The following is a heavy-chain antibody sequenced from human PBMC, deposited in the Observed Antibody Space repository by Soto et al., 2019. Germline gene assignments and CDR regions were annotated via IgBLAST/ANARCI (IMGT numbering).Heavy chain of an antibody. CDR2: INHSGST. J-gene: IGHJ4*02. V-gene: IGHV4-34*01. D-gene: IGHD5-12*01. Sequence: SETLSLTCAVYGGSFSGYYWSWIRQPPGKGLEWIGEINHSGSTNYNPSHKSRVTISVDTSKNQFSLKLSSVTAADTAVYYCARVPWLEWTIDYWGQGTLVTVSS. CDR1: GGSFSGYY. CDR3: ARVPWLEWTIDY.